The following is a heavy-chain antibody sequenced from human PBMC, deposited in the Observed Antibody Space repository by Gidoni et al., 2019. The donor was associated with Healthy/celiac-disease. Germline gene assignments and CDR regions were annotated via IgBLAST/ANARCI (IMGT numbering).Heavy chain of an antibody. D-gene: IGHD6-19*01. CDR1: GGSISSYY. CDR3: ARSEGIAVAGTSFDY. V-gene: IGHV4-59*08. J-gene: IGHJ4*02. CDR2: IYYSGST. Sequence: QVQLQESGPGLVKPSETLSLTCTVPGGSISSYYWSWIRQPPGKGLEWIGYIYYSGSTNYNPSLKSRVTISVDTSKNQFSLKLSSVTAADTAVYYCARSEGIAVAGTSFDYWGQGTLVTASS.